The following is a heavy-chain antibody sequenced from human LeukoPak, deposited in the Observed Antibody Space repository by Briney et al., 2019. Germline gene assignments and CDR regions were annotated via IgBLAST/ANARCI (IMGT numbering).Heavy chain of an antibody. Sequence: PGGSLRLSCAASGFTFSDYYMDWVRQAPGQGLEWIGRIRNKANSYTSEYAASVKGKFTISRNDSKNSLYLQVNSLKTEDTAVYYCTRRAAAGALDYWGQGTLVTVSS. CDR2: IRNKANSYTS. V-gene: IGHV3-72*01. D-gene: IGHD6-13*01. CDR1: GFTFSDYY. J-gene: IGHJ4*02. CDR3: TRRAAAGALDY.